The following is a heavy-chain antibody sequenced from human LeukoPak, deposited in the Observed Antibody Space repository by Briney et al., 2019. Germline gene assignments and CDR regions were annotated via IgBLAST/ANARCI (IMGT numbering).Heavy chain of an antibody. CDR3: ARDLPLYSYGVRDAFDI. V-gene: IGHV1-69*01. CDR1: GGTFSSYA. J-gene: IGHJ3*02. CDR2: IIPIFGTA. D-gene: IGHD5-18*01. Sequence: SVKVSCTASGGTFSSYAISWVRQAPGQGLEWMGGIIPIFGTANYAQKFQGRVTITADESTSTAYMELSSLRSEDTAVYYCARDLPLYSYGVRDAFDIWGQGTMVTVSS.